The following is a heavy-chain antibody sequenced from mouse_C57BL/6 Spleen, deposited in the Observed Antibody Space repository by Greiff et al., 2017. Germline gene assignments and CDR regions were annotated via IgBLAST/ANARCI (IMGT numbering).Heavy chain of an antibody. J-gene: IGHJ1*03. CDR3: ARAPYDYDGYFDV. V-gene: IGHV1-18*01. CDR2: INPNNGGT. D-gene: IGHD2-4*01. CDR1: GYTFTDYN. Sequence: EVMLVESGPELVKPGASVKIPCKASGYTFTDYNMDWVKQSHGKSLEWIGDINPNNGGTIYNQKFKGKATLTVDKSSSTAYMELRSLTSEDTAVYYCARAPYDYDGYFDVWGTGTTVTVSS.